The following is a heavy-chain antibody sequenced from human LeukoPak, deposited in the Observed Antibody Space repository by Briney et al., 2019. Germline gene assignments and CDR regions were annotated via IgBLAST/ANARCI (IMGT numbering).Heavy chain of an antibody. Sequence: ASVNVSCMASGYTFSNYGMSWVRQAPGQGLEWMGWISGSSDNTNYAQKVQGRVTMTTDTSTSTAYMELRSLRSDDTAVYYCARGGWTITDYDYWGQGTLVTVSS. CDR1: GYTFSNYG. CDR3: ARGGWTITDYDY. D-gene: IGHD1-14*01. J-gene: IGHJ4*02. CDR2: ISGSSDNT. V-gene: IGHV1-18*04.